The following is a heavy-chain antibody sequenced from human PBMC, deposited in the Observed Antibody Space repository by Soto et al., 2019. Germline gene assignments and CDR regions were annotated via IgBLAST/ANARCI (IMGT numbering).Heavy chain of an antibody. CDR1: GYSFTSYW. CDR3: ARVDYSNYYFYGMDV. D-gene: IGHD4-4*01. Sequence: GESLKISCKGSGYSFTSYWIGWVRQMPGKGLEWMGIIYPGDSDTRYSPSFQGQVTISADKSISTAYLQWSSLKASDTAMFYCARVDYSNYYFYGMDVWGQGTTVTVSS. CDR2: IYPGDSDT. J-gene: IGHJ6*02. V-gene: IGHV5-51*01.